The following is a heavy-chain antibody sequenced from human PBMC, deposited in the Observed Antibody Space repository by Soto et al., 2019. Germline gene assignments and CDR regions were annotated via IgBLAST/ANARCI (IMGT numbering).Heavy chain of an antibody. Sequence: QVQLVESGGGVVQPGRSLRLSCAASGFTFSSYAMHWVRQAPGKGLEWVAVISYDGSNKYYADSVKGRFTISRDNSKNTLYLQMNSLRAEDTAVYYCARDRCCSTSCYRYYYYYYGMDVWGQGTTVTVSS. J-gene: IGHJ6*02. V-gene: IGHV3-30-3*01. CDR3: ARDRCCSTSCYRYYYYYYGMDV. CDR2: ISYDGSNK. CDR1: GFTFSSYA. D-gene: IGHD2-2*02.